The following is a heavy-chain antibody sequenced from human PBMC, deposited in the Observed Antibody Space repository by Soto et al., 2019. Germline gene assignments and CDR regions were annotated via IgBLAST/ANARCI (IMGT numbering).Heavy chain of an antibody. CDR1: GFSLTSRPVG. J-gene: IGHJ4*02. CDR2: IYWDDDK. D-gene: IGHD3-16*01. Sequence: QITLKESGPTLVKPTQTLTLTCTFSGFSLTSRPVGVGWVRQPPGKALEWLAFIYWDDDKRYSPSLRSTLTVTKDTSKNQVVLTLTHMDPVDTATYYCAHRRNYDGSWNEGVFDYWGQGILVTVSS. V-gene: IGHV2-5*02. CDR3: AHRRNYDGSWNEGVFDY.